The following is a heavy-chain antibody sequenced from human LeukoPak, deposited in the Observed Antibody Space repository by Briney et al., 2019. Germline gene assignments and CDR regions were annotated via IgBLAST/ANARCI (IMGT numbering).Heavy chain of an antibody. Sequence: GGSLRLSCAASGFTFSSYAMSWVRQAPGKGLEWVSAISGSGGSTYYADSVKGRFTISRDNSKNTLYLQMNSLRAEDTAVYYCANHQSVVRGVITKFAYWGQGTLVTVSS. V-gene: IGHV3-23*01. CDR3: ANHQSVVRGVITKFAY. D-gene: IGHD3-10*01. CDR1: GFTFSSYA. J-gene: IGHJ4*02. CDR2: ISGSGGST.